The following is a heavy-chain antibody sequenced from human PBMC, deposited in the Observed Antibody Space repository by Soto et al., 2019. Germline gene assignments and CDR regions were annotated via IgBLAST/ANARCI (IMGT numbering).Heavy chain of an antibody. V-gene: IGHV4-59*01. J-gene: IGHJ5*02. Sequence: SETLSLTCTVSGGSISSYYWSWIRQPPGKGLEWIGYIYYSGSTNYNPSLKSRVTISVDTSKNQFSLKLSSVTAADTAVYYCARGPYSSSWNVREGDWLDPWGQGPLVTVSS. CDR2: IYYSGST. CDR1: GGSISSYY. CDR3: ARGPYSSSWNVREGDWLDP. D-gene: IGHD6-13*01.